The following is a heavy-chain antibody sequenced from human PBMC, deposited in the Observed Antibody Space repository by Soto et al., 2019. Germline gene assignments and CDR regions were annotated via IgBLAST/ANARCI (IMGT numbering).Heavy chain of an antibody. D-gene: IGHD2-8*02. V-gene: IGHV4-34*01. J-gene: IGHJ4*02. CDR3: ARDKITGLFDY. CDR2: INHSGST. Sequence: LETLCLTWAVDGGSFSDYYWSWIRQPPGTGLEWIGEINHSGSTNYNPSLKSRVTISVDTSKNQFSLKLTSVTAADTAVYYCARDKITGLFDYWGQGTLVTVSS. CDR1: GGSFSDYY.